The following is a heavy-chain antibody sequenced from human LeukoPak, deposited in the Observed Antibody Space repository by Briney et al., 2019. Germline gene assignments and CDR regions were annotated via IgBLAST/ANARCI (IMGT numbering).Heavy chain of an antibody. CDR3: ARYRAVIKKDYYYYYYMDV. D-gene: IGHD3-3*01. V-gene: IGHV4-4*09. Sequence: SETLSLTCTVCGGSISSYYWSWIRQPPGKGLEWIGYIYTSGSTNYNPSLKSRVTISVDTSKNQFSLKLSSVTAADTAVYYCARYRAVIKKDYYYYYYMDVWGKGTTVTVSS. CDR1: GGSISSYY. CDR2: IYTSGST. J-gene: IGHJ6*03.